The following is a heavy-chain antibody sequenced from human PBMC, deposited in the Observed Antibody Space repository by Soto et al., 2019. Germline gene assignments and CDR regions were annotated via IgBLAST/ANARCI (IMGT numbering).Heavy chain of an antibody. CDR1: GFSFSDFD. J-gene: IGHJ4*02. V-gene: IGHV3-72*01. Sequence: EVQLVESGGGLVQPGGSLRLSGAASGFSFSDFDMSCVRQAPGKGLELVGRIRMKADNYATEYAASMRGRFILSRDDADASLYFQINSLTPEDTAVYYCAKTKRGVSKPLDNRGPATLVTVSS. D-gene: IGHD2-8*01. CDR3: AKTKRGVSKPLDN. CDR2: IRMKADNYAT.